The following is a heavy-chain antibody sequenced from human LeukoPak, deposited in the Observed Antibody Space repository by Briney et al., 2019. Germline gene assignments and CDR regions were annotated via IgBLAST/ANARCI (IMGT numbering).Heavy chain of an antibody. J-gene: IGHJ5*02. CDR1: GDSISSSSYY. Sequence: PETLSLTCTVSGDSISSSSYYWGWIRQPPGKGLEWIANIYYSGNTYYNPSLESRVTISVDTSKNQFSLNVSSVTAADTAVYYCARHRYSGSYYWFDPWGQGTLVTVSS. CDR3: ARHRYSGSYYWFDP. V-gene: IGHV4-39*01. D-gene: IGHD1-26*01. CDR2: IYYSGNT.